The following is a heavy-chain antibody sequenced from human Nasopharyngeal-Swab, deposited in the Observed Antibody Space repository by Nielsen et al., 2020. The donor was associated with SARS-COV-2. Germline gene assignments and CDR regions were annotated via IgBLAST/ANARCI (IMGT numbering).Heavy chain of an antibody. CDR2: ISAYNGNT. V-gene: IGHV1-18*01. J-gene: IGHJ3*02. Sequence: ASVKVSCKASGYTFTSYGISWVRQAPGQGLEWMGWISAYNGNTHYAQKLQGRVTMTTDTSTSTAYMELRSLRSDDTAVYYCARDLRIAARRGDAFDIWGQGTMVTVSS. CDR1: GYTFTSYG. D-gene: IGHD6-6*01. CDR3: ARDLRIAARRGDAFDI.